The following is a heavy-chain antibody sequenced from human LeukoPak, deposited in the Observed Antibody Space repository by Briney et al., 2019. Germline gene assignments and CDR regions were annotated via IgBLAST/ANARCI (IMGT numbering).Heavy chain of an antibody. CDR1: GGSISSYY. CDR2: IYYSGST. Sequence: SETLSLTCTVSGGSISSYYWSWIRQPPGKGLEWIGYIYYSGSTNYNPSLKSRVTISVDTSKNQFSLKLSSVTAADTAVYYCARDHIDSVLPRVGPHYFDYWGQGTLVTVSS. D-gene: IGHD2-21*01. J-gene: IGHJ4*02. CDR3: ARDHIDSVLPRVGPHYFDY. V-gene: IGHV4-59*01.